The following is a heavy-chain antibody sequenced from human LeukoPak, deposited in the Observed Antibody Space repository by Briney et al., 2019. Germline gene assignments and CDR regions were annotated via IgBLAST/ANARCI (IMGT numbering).Heavy chain of an antibody. CDR1: GFTFSSYS. CDR3: ARGGGGSYHDADAFDI. Sequence: SGGSLRLSCAASGFTFSSYSMNWVRQAPGKGLEWVSSISSSSSYIYYADSVKGRFTISRDNAKNSLYLQMNSLRAEDTAVYYCARGGGGSYHDADAFDIWGQGTMVTVSS. J-gene: IGHJ3*02. CDR2: ISSSSSYI. V-gene: IGHV3-21*01. D-gene: IGHD1-26*01.